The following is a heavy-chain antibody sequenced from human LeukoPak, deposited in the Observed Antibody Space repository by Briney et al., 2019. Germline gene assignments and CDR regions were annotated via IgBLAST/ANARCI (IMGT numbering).Heavy chain of an antibody. CDR1: GGTFSSYA. CDR2: IIPILGIA. CDR3: AKVDTAMVIDY. Sequence: ASVKVSCKASGGTFSSYAISWVRQAPGQGLEWMGRIIPILGIANYAQKFQGRVTITADKSTSTAYMELSSLRSEDTAVYYCAKVDTAMVIDYWGQGTLVTVSS. J-gene: IGHJ4*02. D-gene: IGHD5-18*01. V-gene: IGHV1-69*04.